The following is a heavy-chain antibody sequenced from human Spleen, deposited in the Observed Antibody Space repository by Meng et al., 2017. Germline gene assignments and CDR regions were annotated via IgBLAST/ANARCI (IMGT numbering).Heavy chain of an antibody. CDR1: GFMFSSYW. CDR2: INRDESVI. V-gene: IGHV3-74*01. D-gene: IGHD2-2*01. Sequence: EVQLVESGGGLVQPGGSLRLSCAASGFMFSSYWMHWVRQAPGKGLVWVARINRDESVITYADSVKGRFTISRDNTKNTLYLQMNSLTDDDTAVYYCVRVCSSSSCLEFDYWGQGTLVTVSS. J-gene: IGHJ4*02. CDR3: VRVCSSSSCLEFDY.